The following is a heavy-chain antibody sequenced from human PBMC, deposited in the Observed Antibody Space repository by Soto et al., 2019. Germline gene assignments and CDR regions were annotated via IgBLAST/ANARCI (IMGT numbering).Heavy chain of an antibody. D-gene: IGHD3-22*01. Sequence: PSETLSLTCAVYGGSFSAYYWSWIRQPPGKGLEWIGEINHSGGTSYNPSLKSRVTISVDTSKSQFSLKLTSVTAADRAVYYCARGSVDTVDSRGFYEYWGQGTRVTVSS. CDR2: INHSGGT. CDR3: ARGSVDTVDSRGFYEY. CDR1: GGSFSAYY. J-gene: IGHJ4*02. V-gene: IGHV4-34*01.